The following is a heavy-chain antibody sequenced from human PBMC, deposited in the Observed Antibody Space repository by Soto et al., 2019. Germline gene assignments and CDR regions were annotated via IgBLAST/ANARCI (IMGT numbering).Heavy chain of an antibody. CDR3: ARIYCTTTTCNSWFDP. V-gene: IGHV5-10-1*01. CDR1: GYTFTTFW. Sequence: GESLKISCTGFGYTFTTFWISWVRQMPGKGLEWLGRVDPRDSYVTYNPSFEGHVTISADKSISTAYLQWGSLKASDTAMYFCARIYCTTTTCNSWFDPWGQGTLVTVSS. J-gene: IGHJ5*02. CDR2: VDPRDSYV. D-gene: IGHD2-8*01.